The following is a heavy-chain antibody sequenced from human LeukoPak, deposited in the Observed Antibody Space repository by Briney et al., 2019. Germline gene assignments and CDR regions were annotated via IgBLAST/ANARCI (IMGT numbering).Heavy chain of an antibody. CDR2: IHTGGGT. CDR3: ARLTHLSTSPDRYYLDY. Sequence: SETLSLTCTVSGDSISSYYWSWIRQPPGKGLEWIGYIHTGGGTSYIPSLKGRVTISIDTSKNQFSLKLSSVTAADSAVYYCARLTHLSTSPDRYYLDYWGQGTLVTVSS. CDR1: GDSISSYY. V-gene: IGHV4-4*09. D-gene: IGHD6-6*01. J-gene: IGHJ4*02.